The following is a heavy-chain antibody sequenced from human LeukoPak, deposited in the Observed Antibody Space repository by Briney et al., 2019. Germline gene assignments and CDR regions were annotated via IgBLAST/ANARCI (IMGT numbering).Heavy chain of an antibody. J-gene: IGHJ1*01. CDR3: ARTQYISGWRYFQH. CDR2: INHSGST. CDR1: GGSISSYY. D-gene: IGHD6-19*01. V-gene: IGHV4-34*01. Sequence: SETLSLTCTVSGGSISSYYWSWIRQPPGKGLEWIGEINHSGSTNYNPSLKSRVIISADTSKNQFSLKLSSVTAADTAVYYCARTQYISGWRYFQHWGQGTLVTVSS.